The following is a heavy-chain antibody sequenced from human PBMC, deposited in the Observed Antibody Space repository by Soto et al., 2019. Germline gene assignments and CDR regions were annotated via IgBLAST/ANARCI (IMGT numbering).Heavy chain of an antibody. Sequence: SETLSLTCSVSGGPIHTHYWGWLRQPPGKGLEWIGYVRYTGTTNYNPSLRSRVTISVDTSKNLLSLKLVSLTAADTAVYYCARHDYNDYVNPFDYWGQGTLVTSPQ. J-gene: IGHJ4*02. CDR2: VRYTGTT. CDR1: GGPIHTHY. CDR3: ARHDYNDYVNPFDY. D-gene: IGHD4-17*01. V-gene: IGHV4-59*11.